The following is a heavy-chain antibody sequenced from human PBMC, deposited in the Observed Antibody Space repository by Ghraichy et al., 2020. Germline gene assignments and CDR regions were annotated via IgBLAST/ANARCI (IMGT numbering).Heavy chain of an antibody. Sequence: SETLSLTCVVSGDSINRDAHWGWVRQAPGKGLQWIGAVYYTGTTALNPSLKTRVHISVDSSKNEISLRLTSATAADTAMYFCAKLERPNLPNAGYIFRNWGLGSLVTVSS. V-gene: IGHV4-38-2*01. J-gene: IGHJ4*02. CDR1: GDSINRDAH. CDR2: VYYTGTT. CDR3: AKLERPNLPNAGYIFRN. D-gene: IGHD5-18*01.